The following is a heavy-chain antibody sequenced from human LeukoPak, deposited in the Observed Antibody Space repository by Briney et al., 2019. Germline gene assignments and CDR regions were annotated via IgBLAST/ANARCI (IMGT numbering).Heavy chain of an antibody. CDR1: GYTFNNYG. J-gene: IGHJ5*02. CDR2: INGYNGLT. Sequence: ASVKVSCKASGYTFNNYGISWVRQAPGQGLEWMGWINGYNGLTNYAQKFQGRVTMTRDTSISTAYMELSRLRSDDTAVYYCARVTYDILTGYYSHNWFDPWGQGTLVTVSS. CDR3: ARVTYDILTGYYSHNWFDP. V-gene: IGHV1-18*01. D-gene: IGHD3-9*01.